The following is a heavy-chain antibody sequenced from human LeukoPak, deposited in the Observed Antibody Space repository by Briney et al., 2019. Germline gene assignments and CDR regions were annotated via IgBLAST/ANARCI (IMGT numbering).Heavy chain of an antibody. D-gene: IGHD2-21*01. J-gene: IGHJ4*02. CDR2: IKQDGSER. V-gene: IGHV3-7*01. CDR3: ARAYY. Sequence: PGGPLRLSCAASGLTFRNSWMSWVRHAPGKGLEGVANIKQDGSERDYVDSVKGRFTISRDNAENSLYLQMNSLRAEDTAVYYCARAYYWGQGTLVSVSS. CDR1: GLTFRNSW.